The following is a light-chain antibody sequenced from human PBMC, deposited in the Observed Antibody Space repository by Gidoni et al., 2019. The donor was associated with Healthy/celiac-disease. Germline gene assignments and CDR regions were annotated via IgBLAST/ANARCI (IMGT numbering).Light chain of an antibody. Sequence: DVQMTQSPSSLSASVGDRVTITCRASQSISSYLNWYQQKPGKATKLLIYAASSLHSGVPSRFSGSGAGTDFTLTISSLQPEDFATYYCQQSYSTPFTFXQXTKLEIK. J-gene: IGKJ2*01. CDR2: AAS. V-gene: IGKV1-39*01. CDR3: QQSYSTPFT. CDR1: QSISSY.